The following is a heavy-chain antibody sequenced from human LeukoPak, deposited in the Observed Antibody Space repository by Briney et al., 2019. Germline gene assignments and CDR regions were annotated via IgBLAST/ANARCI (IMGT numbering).Heavy chain of an antibody. CDR3: ARHLDWFDP. CDR1: GGSISSSSYY. J-gene: IGHJ5*02. V-gene: IGHV4-39*01. CDR2: IYYSGST. Sequence: SETLSLTCTVSGGSISSSSYYWGWIRQPPGKGLEWIGSIYYSGSTYYNPSLKSRVTISVDTSKNQFSLKLSSMTAADTAVYYCARHLDWFDPWGQGTLVTVSS.